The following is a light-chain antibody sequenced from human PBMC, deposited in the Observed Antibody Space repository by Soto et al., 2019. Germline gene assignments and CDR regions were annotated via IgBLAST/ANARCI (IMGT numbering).Light chain of an antibody. Sequence: DIQMTQSPSSLSASVGDRLTITCRASQVITNDLGWYQQKPGKAPNLLIYDASSLESGVPSRFSGSGSGTEFTLTISSLQPDDFATYYCQQDNSYSEAFGQGTKV. CDR1: QVITND. J-gene: IGKJ1*01. V-gene: IGKV1-17*01. CDR3: QQDNSYSEA. CDR2: DAS.